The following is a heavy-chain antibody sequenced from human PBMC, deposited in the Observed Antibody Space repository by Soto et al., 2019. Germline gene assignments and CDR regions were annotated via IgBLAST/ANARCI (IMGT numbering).Heavy chain of an antibody. V-gene: IGHV3-30-3*01. CDR1: GFTFSDYW. D-gene: IGHD1-20*01. J-gene: IGHJ4*02. CDR3: ARGPITQTSFIDH. Sequence: VQLVESGGGLVQPGGSLRLSCAGSGFTFSDYWMNWVRQAPGKGLEWVTLISYDGSNQYYADSVKGRFTISRDNSKDTLYLQMHSLTSDDTAVYFCARGPITQTSFIDHWGQGTLVTVSS. CDR2: ISYDGSNQ.